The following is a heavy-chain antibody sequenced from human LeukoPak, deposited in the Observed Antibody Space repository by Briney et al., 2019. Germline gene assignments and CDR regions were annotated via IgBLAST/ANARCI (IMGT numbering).Heavy chain of an antibody. CDR1: GFTFTSSA. CDR3: AADSSDGFYGMDV. J-gene: IGHJ6*02. D-gene: IGHD2-2*01. CDR2: IVVGSGNT. Sequence: ASVKVSCKASGFTFTSSAMQWVRQARGQRLEWIGWIVVGSGNTNYAQKFQERVTITRDMSTSTAYMELSSLRSEDTAVYYCAADSSDGFYGMDVWGQGTTVTVSS. V-gene: IGHV1-58*02.